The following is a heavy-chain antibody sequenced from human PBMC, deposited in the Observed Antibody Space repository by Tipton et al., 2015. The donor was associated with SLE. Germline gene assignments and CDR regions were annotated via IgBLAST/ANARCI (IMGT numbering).Heavy chain of an antibody. D-gene: IGHD2-2*01. CDR3: AAAAMGP. V-gene: IGHV3-7*01. CDR1: GLTFNSLW. Sequence: SLRLSCVVSGLTFNSLWMTWVRQAPGKGLEWVANIGPDGRTVYYADALKGRFTISRDNAQNSVDLPLSSLRADDTAHYHCAAAAMGPWGHGTLGTVSS. J-gene: IGHJ5*02. CDR2: IGPDGRTV.